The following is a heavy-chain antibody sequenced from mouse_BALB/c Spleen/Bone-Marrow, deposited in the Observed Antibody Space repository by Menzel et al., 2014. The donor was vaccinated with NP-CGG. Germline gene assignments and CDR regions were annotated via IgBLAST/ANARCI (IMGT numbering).Heavy chain of an antibody. D-gene: IGHD2-4*01. CDR2: TSSSGSYT. CDR3: SRLRMITTYFDV. V-gene: IGHV5-9-1*01. Sequence: EVMLVESGGGLAKPGGSLQLSCAASGFTFSTYAMSWVRQTPEKRLEWVATTSSSGSYTYYPDSVKGRFTISRDNAKNTLYLQMSSLRSEDTAMFYCSRLRMITTYFDVWGAGTTVTVSS. J-gene: IGHJ1*01. CDR1: GFTFSTYA.